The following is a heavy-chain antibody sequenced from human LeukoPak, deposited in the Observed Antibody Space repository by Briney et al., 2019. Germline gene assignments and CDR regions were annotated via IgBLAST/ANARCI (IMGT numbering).Heavy chain of an antibody. CDR3: AERGSSGYQSHFYY. V-gene: IGHV3-30*18. D-gene: IGHD3-22*01. CDR2: ISYDGSNK. Sequence: GRSLRLSCAASGFTFSSYGMHWVRQAPGKGLEWVAVISYDGSNKYYADSVKGRFTISRDNSKNTLYLQMNSLRAEDTAVYYCAERGSSGYQSHFYYWGQGTLGTVSS. CDR1: GFTFSSYG. J-gene: IGHJ4*02.